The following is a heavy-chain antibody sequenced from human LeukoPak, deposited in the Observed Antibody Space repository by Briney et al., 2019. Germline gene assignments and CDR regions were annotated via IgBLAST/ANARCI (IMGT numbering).Heavy chain of an antibody. V-gene: IGHV4-30-4*01. D-gene: IGHD4-23*01. CDR2: IYYSGST. CDR1: GGSISSGDYY. J-gene: IGHJ3*02. CDR3: ASLQPDVVTSHAFDI. Sequence: PSQTLSLTCTVSGGSISSGDYYWSWIRQRPGKGLEWIGYIYYSGSTYYNPSLKSRVTISVDTSKNQFSLKLSFVTAADTAVYYCASLQPDVVTSHAFDIWGQGTMVTVSS.